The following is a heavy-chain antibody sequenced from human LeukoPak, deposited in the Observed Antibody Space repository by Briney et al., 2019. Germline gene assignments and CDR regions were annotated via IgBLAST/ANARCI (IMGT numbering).Heavy chain of an antibody. Sequence: ASVKVSCNASGYTFTSYGISWVRQAPGQGLEWMGWISAYNGNTNYAQKLQGRVTMTTDTSTSTAYMELRSLRSDDTAVYYCARDLLEYSSSSVAFDIWGQGTMVTVSS. CDR2: ISAYNGNT. CDR1: GYTFTSYG. J-gene: IGHJ3*02. D-gene: IGHD6-6*01. CDR3: ARDLLEYSSSSVAFDI. V-gene: IGHV1-18*01.